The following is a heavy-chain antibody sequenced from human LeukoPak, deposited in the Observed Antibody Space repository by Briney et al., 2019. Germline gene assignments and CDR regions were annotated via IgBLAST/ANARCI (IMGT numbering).Heavy chain of an antibody. Sequence: SETLSLTCTVSGGSISSSSYYWGWIRQPPGKGPEWIGSIHYSGSTYYNPSLKSRVAISVDTSKNQFSLKLSSVTAADTAVYYCARGLTGTTHWSQGTLVTVSS. CDR2: IHYSGST. J-gene: IGHJ4*02. CDR3: ARGLTGTTH. V-gene: IGHV4-39*07. CDR1: GGSISSSSYY. D-gene: IGHD1/OR15-1a*01.